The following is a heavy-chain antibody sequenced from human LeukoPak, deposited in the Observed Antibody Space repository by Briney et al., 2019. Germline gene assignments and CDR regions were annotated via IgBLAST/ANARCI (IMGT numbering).Heavy chain of an antibody. Sequence: PSETLSLTCTVSGGSISSSSYYWGWIRQHPGKGLEWIGYIYYSGSTYYNPSLKSRVTISVDTSKNQFSLKLSSVTAADTAVYYCASLLTENWYFDLWGRGTLVTVSS. V-gene: IGHV4-31*03. CDR2: IYYSGST. D-gene: IGHD7-27*01. J-gene: IGHJ2*01. CDR3: ASLLTENWYFDL. CDR1: GGSISSSSYY.